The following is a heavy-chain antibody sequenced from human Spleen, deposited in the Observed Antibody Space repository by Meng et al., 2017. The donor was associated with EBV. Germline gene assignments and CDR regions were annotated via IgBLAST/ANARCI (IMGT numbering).Heavy chain of an antibody. CDR3: VKVALEYQQHMEDFFDF. V-gene: IGHV3-9*01. CDR2: INWNSGMI. D-gene: IGHD2-2*01. J-gene: IGHJ4*02. CDR1: GFTFDDFA. Sequence: VRLVESWGCFVHPGKSLRLSCAASGFTFDDFAMHWVRQPPGKGLEWVSGINWNSGMIAYADSVKGRFTISRDNAKNSLYLQMNSLRAEDAALYYCVKVALEYQQHMEDFFDFWGQGTLVTVSS.